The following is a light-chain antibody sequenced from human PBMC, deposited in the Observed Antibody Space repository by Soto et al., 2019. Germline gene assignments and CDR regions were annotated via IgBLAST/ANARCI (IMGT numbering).Light chain of an antibody. CDR1: QSVSSSY. V-gene: IGKV3-15*01. J-gene: IGKJ1*01. CDR2: GAS. CDR3: QQYNNWPPWK. Sequence: EIVLTQSPATLSLSPVERATLSCRASQSVSSSYLAWYQQKPGQAPRLLIYGASTRATGIPARFSGSGSGTEFTLTISSLQSEDFAVYYCQQYNNWPPWKFGQGTKVDIK.